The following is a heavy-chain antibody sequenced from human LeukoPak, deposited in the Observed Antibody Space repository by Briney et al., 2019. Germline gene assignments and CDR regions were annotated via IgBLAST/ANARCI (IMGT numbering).Heavy chain of an antibody. J-gene: IGHJ4*02. V-gene: IGHV3-30*04. Sequence: PGGSLRLSCAASGFTFSSYAMHWVRQAPGKGLEWVAVISYDGSNKYYADSVKGRFTVSRDNSKNTLYLQMNSLRAEDTAVYYCAKGRVRSGGSCSLDYWGQGTLVTVSS. D-gene: IGHD2-15*01. CDR2: ISYDGSNK. CDR1: GFTFSSYA. CDR3: AKGRVRSGGSCSLDY.